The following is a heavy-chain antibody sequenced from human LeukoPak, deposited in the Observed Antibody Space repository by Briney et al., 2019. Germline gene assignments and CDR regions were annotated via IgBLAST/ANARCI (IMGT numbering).Heavy chain of an antibody. CDR3: ARDTDRHMVRGVTRYYFDY. V-gene: IGHV3-7*01. Sequence: GGSLRLSCAASGFTSSSYWMSWVRQAPGKGLEWMANIKQDGSEKYYVDSVKGRFTISRDNAKNSLYLQMNSLRAEDTAVYYCARDTDRHMVRGVTRYYFDYWGQGTLVTVSS. D-gene: IGHD3-10*01. J-gene: IGHJ4*02. CDR1: GFTSSSYW. CDR2: IKQDGSEK.